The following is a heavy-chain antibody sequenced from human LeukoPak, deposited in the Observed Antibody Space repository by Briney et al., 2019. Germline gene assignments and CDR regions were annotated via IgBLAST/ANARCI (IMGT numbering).Heavy chain of an antibody. V-gene: IGHV1-2*02. CDR2: INPNSGGT. CDR1: GYTFTGYY. Sequence: GSVTVSCKASGYTFTGYYMHWVRQAPGQGVEGMGWINPNSGGTNYAQKFQRTVTMTRDTSISTAYMELSRLRSDDTAVYYCARDSAPGDTYGLLGIDSWGQGTLVTVSS. CDR3: ARDSAPGDTYGLLGIDS. D-gene: IGHD5-18*01. J-gene: IGHJ4*02.